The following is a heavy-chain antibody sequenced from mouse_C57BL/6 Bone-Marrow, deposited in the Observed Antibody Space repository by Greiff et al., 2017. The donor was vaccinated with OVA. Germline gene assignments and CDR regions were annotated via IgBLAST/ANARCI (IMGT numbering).Heavy chain of an antibody. CDR3: ARDCYDCYWYFDV. J-gene: IGHJ1*03. CDR1: GYTFTSYW. V-gene: IGHV1-64*01. D-gene: IGHD2-4*01. Sequence: QVQLQQPGAELVKPGASVKLSCKASGYTFTSYWMHWVKQRPGQGLEWIGMIHPNSGSTNYNAKFKSKATLTVDKSSSTAYMQLSSLTSEDSAVYYCARDCYDCYWYFDVWGTGTTVTVSS. CDR2: IHPNSGST.